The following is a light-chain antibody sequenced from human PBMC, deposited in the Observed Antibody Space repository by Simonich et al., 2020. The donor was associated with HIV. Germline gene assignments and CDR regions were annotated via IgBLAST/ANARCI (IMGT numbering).Light chain of an antibody. Sequence: EIVMTQSPATLSVSPGERATLSCRASQSVSSNLAWYQQKPGQAPRLLIYGSSTRASGIPARFSGRGSGTEFTLTISSMQSEDVAVYYCQQYYSTPLTFGGGTKVEIK. J-gene: IGKJ4*01. CDR2: GSS. V-gene: IGKV3-15*01. CDR3: QQYYSTPLT. CDR1: QSVSSN.